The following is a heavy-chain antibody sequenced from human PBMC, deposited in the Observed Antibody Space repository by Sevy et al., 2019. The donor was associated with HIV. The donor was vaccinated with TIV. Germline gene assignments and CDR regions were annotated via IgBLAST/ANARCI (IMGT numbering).Heavy chain of an antibody. J-gene: IGHJ5*02. CDR1: GFTFSSYD. Sequence: GGSLRLSCTASGFTFSSYDMTWVRQAPGKGLEWVSKISSSGSSIYYADSVKGRFTISRDNAKNSLNLQMNSLGAEDTAVYYCTRNGGAFDNGFDPWGQGTLVTVSS. V-gene: IGHV3-48*03. D-gene: IGHD2-8*01. CDR2: ISSSGSSI. CDR3: TRNGGAFDNGFDP.